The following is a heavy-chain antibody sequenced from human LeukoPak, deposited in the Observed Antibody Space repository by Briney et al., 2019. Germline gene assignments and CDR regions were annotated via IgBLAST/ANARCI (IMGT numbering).Heavy chain of an antibody. CDR1: GGSISSGGYY. J-gene: IGHJ4*02. V-gene: IGHV4-31*03. D-gene: IGHD4-17*01. CDR3: ARGDPNYDDYDEWIDY. Sequence: SETLSLTCTVSGGSISSGGYYWSWIRQHPGQGLEWIVYIYYSGSTYYNPSLKSRVTISVDTSKNQFSLKLSSVTAADTAVYYCARGDPNYDDYDEWIDYWGQGTLVTVSS. CDR2: IYYSGST.